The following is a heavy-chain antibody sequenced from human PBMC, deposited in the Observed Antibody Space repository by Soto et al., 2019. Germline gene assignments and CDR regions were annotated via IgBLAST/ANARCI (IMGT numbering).Heavy chain of an antibody. Sequence: QVQLQESGPGLVKPSETLSLTCTVSGGSMGSFFWSWIRQPPGGGLEYIGYLSKTGNTNYNPSFKSRVTISGDTSKNQFSLKLNSVTAADTAVYYCARLKMWAGYSRGTFDYWGRGSLVTVSS. CDR2: LSKTGNT. D-gene: IGHD3-9*01. CDR3: ARLKMWAGYSRGTFDY. J-gene: IGHJ4*01. CDR1: GGSMGSFF. V-gene: IGHV4-4*08.